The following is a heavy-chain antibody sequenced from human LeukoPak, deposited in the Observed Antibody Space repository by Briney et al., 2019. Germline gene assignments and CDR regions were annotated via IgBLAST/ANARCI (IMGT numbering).Heavy chain of an antibody. J-gene: IGHJ3*02. Sequence: GGSLRLSCAASGFTFSSYAMHWVRQALGKGLEWVTVISYDGSNKYYAGSVKGRFTISRDNSKNTLYLQMNSLRAEDTAVYYCAKGIYDSSGYDAFDIWGQGTMVTVSS. V-gene: IGHV3-30-3*01. CDR1: GFTFSSYA. D-gene: IGHD3-22*01. CDR3: AKGIYDSSGYDAFDI. CDR2: ISYDGSNK.